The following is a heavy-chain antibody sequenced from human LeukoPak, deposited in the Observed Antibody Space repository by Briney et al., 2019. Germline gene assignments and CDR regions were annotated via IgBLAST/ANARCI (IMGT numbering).Heavy chain of an antibody. CDR2: IYSSGGT. J-gene: IGHJ4*02. CDR1: GFTVNSNY. CDR3: ARHKGVSGWYLASFGY. V-gene: IGHV3-53*01. D-gene: IGHD6-19*01. Sequence: GGSLTLSCAASGFTVNSNYMSWVRQAPGKGLEWVSVIYSSGGTFYADSVKGRFTISRDNSKNTLFLQMNSLRAEDTAVYYCARHKGVSGWYLASFGYWGQGTLVTVSS.